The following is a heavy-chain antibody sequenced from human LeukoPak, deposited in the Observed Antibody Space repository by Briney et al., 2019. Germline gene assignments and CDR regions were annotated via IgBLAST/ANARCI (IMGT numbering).Heavy chain of an antibody. J-gene: IGHJ4*02. D-gene: IGHD1-26*01. CDR2: IRSKANSYAT. CDR1: GFTFSGSA. CDR3: TRHHWELLGYYPFHY. Sequence: GGSLRLSCAASGFTFSGSAMHWVRQASGKGLEWVGRIRSKANSYATAYAASVKGRFTISRDDSKNTAYLQMNSLKTEDTAVYYCTRHHWELLGYYPFHYWGQGTLVTVSS. V-gene: IGHV3-73*01.